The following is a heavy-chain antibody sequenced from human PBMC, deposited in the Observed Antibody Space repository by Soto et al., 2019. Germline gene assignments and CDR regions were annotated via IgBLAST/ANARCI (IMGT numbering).Heavy chain of an antibody. CDR1: GVSFSSYY. J-gene: IGHJ4*02. CDR2: IHYSGIT. D-gene: IGHD3-16*01. CDR3: ARHWGFWADY. Sequence: SETLSLTCTVSGVSFSSYYWSWIRQPPGKGLEWIGYIHYSGITSYNPSLKSRVTISVDTSKNQFSLKLSSVTAADTAVYYCARHWGFWADYWGQGTLVTVSS. V-gene: IGHV4-59*08.